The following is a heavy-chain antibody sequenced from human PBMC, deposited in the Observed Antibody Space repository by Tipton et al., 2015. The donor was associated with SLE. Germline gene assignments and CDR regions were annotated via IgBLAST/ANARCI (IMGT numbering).Heavy chain of an antibody. V-gene: IGHV4-34*01. J-gene: IGHJ2*01. CDR2: INHSGRS. Sequence: TLSLTCAVYGGSFSGYYWSWIRQPPGKGLEWIGEINHSGRSNYNPSLKSRVTISVDTSKNQFSLKLSSVTAADTAVYYCARENRRCDLWGGGTKVSVSS. CDR1: GGSFSGYY. CDR3: ARENRRCDL. D-gene: IGHD2/OR15-2a*01.